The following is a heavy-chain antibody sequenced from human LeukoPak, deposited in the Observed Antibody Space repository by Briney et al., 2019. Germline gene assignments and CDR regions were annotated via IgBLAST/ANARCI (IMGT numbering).Heavy chain of an antibody. D-gene: IGHD4-17*01. CDR3: ARVRPTYGDYLTFGFDY. CDR1: GGSLSSYY. V-gene: IGHV4-59*01. CDR2: IYYSGST. Sequence: SETLSLTCTVSGGSLSSYYWSWIRQPPGKGLEWIGYIYYSGSTNYNPSLKSRVTISVDTSKNQFSLKLSSVTAADTAVYYCARVRPTYGDYLTFGFDYWGQGTLVTVSS. J-gene: IGHJ4*02.